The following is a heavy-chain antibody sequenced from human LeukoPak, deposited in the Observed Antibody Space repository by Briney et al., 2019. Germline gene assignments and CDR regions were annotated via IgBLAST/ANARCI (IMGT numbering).Heavy chain of an antibody. J-gene: IGHJ4*02. Sequence: PGGSLRLSCAASGFTFSSYSMNWVRQAPGKGLEWVAFIRYDGSNKYYADSVKGRFTISRDNSKNTLYLQMNSLRAEDTAVYYCALLWFGESYRFDYWGQGTLVTVSS. CDR1: GFTFSSYS. CDR2: IRYDGSNK. CDR3: ALLWFGESYRFDY. V-gene: IGHV3-30*02. D-gene: IGHD3-10*01.